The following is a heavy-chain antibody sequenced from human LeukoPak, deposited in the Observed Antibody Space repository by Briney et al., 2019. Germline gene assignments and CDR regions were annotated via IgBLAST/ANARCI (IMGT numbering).Heavy chain of an antibody. CDR2: IGGSGGST. Sequence: HPGGSLRLSCAASGFTFSSYAMSWVRQAPGKGLEWVSAIGGSGGSTYYADSVKGRFTISRDNPKKTLYLQMDSLRADDTAVYYCGKAHIARMWSVAGYFDYWGQGTLVTVSS. D-gene: IGHD6-19*01. J-gene: IGHJ4*02. CDR3: GKAHIARMWSVAGYFDY. V-gene: IGHV3-23*01. CDR1: GFTFSSYA.